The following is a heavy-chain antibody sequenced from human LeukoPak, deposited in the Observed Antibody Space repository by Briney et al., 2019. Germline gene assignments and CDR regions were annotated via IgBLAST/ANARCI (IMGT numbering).Heavy chain of an antibody. CDR3: ARYEAAAGNFDY. CDR1: GGSISSGCYY. CDR2: IYYSGST. Sequence: SQTLSLTCTVSGGSISSGCYYWSWIRQHPGKGLEWIGYIYYSGSTYYNPSLKSRVTISVDTSKNQFSLKLSSVTAADTAVYYCARYEAAAGNFDYWGQGTLVTVSS. V-gene: IGHV4-31*03. D-gene: IGHD6-13*01. J-gene: IGHJ4*02.